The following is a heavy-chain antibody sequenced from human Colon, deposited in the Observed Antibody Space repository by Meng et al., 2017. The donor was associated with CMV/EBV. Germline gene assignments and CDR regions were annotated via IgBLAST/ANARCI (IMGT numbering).Heavy chain of an antibody. D-gene: IGHD1-26*01. J-gene: IGHJ4*02. CDR1: GFTFTNYA. CDR2: IYTGGRDT. V-gene: IGHV3-23*03. CDR3: AKDNSGTYSIFDF. Sequence: GESLKISCASSGFTFTNYAMSWVRQAPGTGLEWVSLIYTGGRDTYYADSVKGRFTISRDNSKDTLYLQMNSLRAEDTAVYYCAKDNSGTYSIFDFWGQGNLVTVSS.